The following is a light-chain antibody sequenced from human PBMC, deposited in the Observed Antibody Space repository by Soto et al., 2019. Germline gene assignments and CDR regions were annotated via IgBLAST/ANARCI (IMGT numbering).Light chain of an antibody. J-gene: IGKJ3*01. V-gene: IGKV3-15*01. CDR2: GAS. CDR1: QSVSSN. CDR3: QQYNNCPRS. Sequence: EIGMTQSPATLSVSPGERATLSCRASQSVSSNLAWYQQKPGQAPRLLIYGASTRATGIPARFSGSGSGTEFTLTISSLQSEDFAVYYCQQYNNCPRSFGPGTKVDIK.